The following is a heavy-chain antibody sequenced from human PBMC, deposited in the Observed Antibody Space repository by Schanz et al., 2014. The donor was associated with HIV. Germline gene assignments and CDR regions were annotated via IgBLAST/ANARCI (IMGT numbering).Heavy chain of an antibody. Sequence: QVQLQQWGAGLLKPSETLSLTCAVYGGPFSGYYWSWIRQSPGKGLEWIGEINHSGSTNYNPSLKSRVTISVDTSKNQFSLKLSSVTAADTAVYYCARDNDPYYYDSRGYYDRLFDYWGQGTQVTVSS. CDR3: ARDNDPYYYDSRGYYDRLFDY. J-gene: IGHJ4*02. V-gene: IGHV4-34*01. D-gene: IGHD3-22*01. CDR1: GGPFSGYY. CDR2: INHSGST.